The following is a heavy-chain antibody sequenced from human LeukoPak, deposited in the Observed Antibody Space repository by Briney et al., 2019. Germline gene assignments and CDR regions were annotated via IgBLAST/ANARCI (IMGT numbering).Heavy chain of an antibody. V-gene: IGHV3-21*01. CDR3: ARYAASAPPRYPRYYFDY. CDR1: GFTFSSYE. J-gene: IGHJ4*02. CDR2: ISSSGTYI. Sequence: GGSLRLSCAASGFTFSSYEMNWVRQAPGRGLEWVSSISSSGTYIYYADSVKGRFTISTDNAKNSLYFQMNSLRAEDTAVYFCARYAASAPPRYPRYYFDYWGQGTLVTVSS. D-gene: IGHD3-16*02.